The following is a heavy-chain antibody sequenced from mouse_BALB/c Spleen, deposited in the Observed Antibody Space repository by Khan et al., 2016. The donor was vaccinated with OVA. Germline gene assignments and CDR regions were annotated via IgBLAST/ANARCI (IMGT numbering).Heavy chain of an antibody. D-gene: IGHD2-3*01. CDR1: VYTFTNYW. CDR2: IYPSDSYT. Sequence: QVQLTASGIELVRPGASVKLSCKASVYTFTNYWINSVKPRPGQGLEWIGNIYPSDSYTNYNQKFPYKATFPVDKSSSPPYMQLSSPTSEDSAVYYGTREGVDGSSFAYWGQGTLVTVAA. V-gene: IGHV1-69*02. J-gene: IGHJ3*01. CDR3: TREGVDGSSFAY.